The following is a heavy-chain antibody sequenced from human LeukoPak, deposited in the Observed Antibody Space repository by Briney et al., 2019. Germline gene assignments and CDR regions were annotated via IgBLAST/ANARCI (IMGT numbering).Heavy chain of an antibody. D-gene: IGHD6-19*01. CDR1: GYTFTSYG. Sequence: ASVKVSCKDAGYTFTSYGISWVRQAPGQGLEWMGWISAYNGNTNYAQKLQGRVTMTTDTSTSTAYMELRSLRSDDTAVYYCAREIGVGQWLAIDYWGQGTLVTVSS. CDR2: ISAYNGNT. CDR3: AREIGVGQWLAIDY. V-gene: IGHV1-18*01. J-gene: IGHJ4*02.